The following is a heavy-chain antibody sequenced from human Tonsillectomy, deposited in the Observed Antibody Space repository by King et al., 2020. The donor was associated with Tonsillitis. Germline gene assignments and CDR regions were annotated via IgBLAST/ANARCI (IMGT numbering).Heavy chain of an antibody. D-gene: IGHD7-27*01. CDR1: GGSISTYY. Sequence: MQLQESGPGLVKPSETLSLTCSVSGGSISTYYWSWIRQPPGKGLEWIGDIYYSWSANYNSSLKSRVTISGDTSKNQLSLKLSSVTAADTAVYFCARVSHVGTLDYWGQGNPVTVSS. CDR3: ARVSHVGTLDY. V-gene: IGHV4-59*01. J-gene: IGHJ4*02. CDR2: IYYSWSA.